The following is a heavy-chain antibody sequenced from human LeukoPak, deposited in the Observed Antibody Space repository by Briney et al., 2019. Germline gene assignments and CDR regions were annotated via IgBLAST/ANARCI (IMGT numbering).Heavy chain of an antibody. J-gene: IGHJ4*02. CDR3: ARGEHYYDSSGREFEY. CDR2: ISPKSGAT. Sequence: ASVKVSCKTSGYTFIDYFMHWVRQAPGQGLEWMGWISPKSGATDYAQKFQGSVTMTWDTSMTSAYMQLSSLSSDDTAVYFCARGEHYYDSSGREFEYWGQGTLVTVSS. CDR1: GYTFIDYF. V-gene: IGHV1-2*02. D-gene: IGHD3-22*01.